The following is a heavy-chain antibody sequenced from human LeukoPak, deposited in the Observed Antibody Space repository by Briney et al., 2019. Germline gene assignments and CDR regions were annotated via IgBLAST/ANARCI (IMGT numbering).Heavy chain of an antibody. V-gene: IGHV1-46*01. Sequence: GASVKVSCKTSGYTFSSYYMHWVRQAPGRGLEWMGMINPSNGRTNYAQKFQGRVTMTSDMSTSTFFMDLSSLKFEDTAVYFCARDNEWDLYFGFWGQGSLVTVSS. CDR1: GYTFSSYY. D-gene: IGHD1-26*01. CDR3: ARDNEWDLYFGF. J-gene: IGHJ4*02. CDR2: INPSNGRT.